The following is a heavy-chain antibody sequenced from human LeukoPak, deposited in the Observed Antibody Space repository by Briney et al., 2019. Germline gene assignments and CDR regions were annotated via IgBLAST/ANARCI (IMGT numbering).Heavy chain of an antibody. CDR2: IWYDGSNK. D-gene: IGHD7-27*01. V-gene: IGHV3-33*06. CDR1: GFTFSSYG. J-gene: IGHJ3*02. CDR3: AKATAPHLGYAFDI. Sequence: PGRSLRLSCAASGFTFSSYGMHWVRQAPGKGLEWVAVIWYDGSNKYYADSVKGRFTISRDNSKNTLYLQMNSLRAEDTAVYYCAKATAPHLGYAFDIWGQGTMVIVFS.